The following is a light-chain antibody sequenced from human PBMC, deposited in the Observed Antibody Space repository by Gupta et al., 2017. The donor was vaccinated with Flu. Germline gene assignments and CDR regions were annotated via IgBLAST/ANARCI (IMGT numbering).Light chain of an antibody. CDR1: QSVLYSSNNKNY. CDR3: QQYYSTPRT. J-gene: IGKJ1*01. Sequence: NCRSSQSVLYSSNNKNYLAWYQQKPGQPPKLLIYWASTRESGVPDRFSGSGSGTDFTLTISSLQAEDLAVYYCQQYYSTPRTFGQGTKVEIK. V-gene: IGKV4-1*01. CDR2: WAS.